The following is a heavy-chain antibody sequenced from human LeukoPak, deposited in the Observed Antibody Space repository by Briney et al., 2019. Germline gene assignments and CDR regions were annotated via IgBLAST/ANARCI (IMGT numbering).Heavy chain of an antibody. D-gene: IGHD6-19*01. V-gene: IGHV1-24*01. CDR2: FDPEDGET. CDR1: GYTLTELS. J-gene: IGHJ3*02. Sequence: GASVKVSCKVSGYTLTELSMHWVRQAPGKGLEWMGGFDPEDGETIYAQKFQGRVTMTEDTSTDTAYMELSSLRSEDTAVYYCARDATPLRYSSGWYVAFDIWGQGTMVTVSS. CDR3: ARDATPLRYSSGWYVAFDI.